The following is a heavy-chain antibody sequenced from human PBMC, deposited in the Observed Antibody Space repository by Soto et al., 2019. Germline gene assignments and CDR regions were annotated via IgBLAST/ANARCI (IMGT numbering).Heavy chain of an antibody. CDR1: GFSLSTSGVG. D-gene: IGHD3-10*01. CDR2: IYWDDDK. J-gene: IGHJ5*02. Sequence: QITLKESGPTLVKPTQTLTLTCTFSGFSLSTSGVGVGWIRQPPGKALEWLALIYWDDDKRYSPSLKSRLTLTKDPSKNQVVLTMPNMDPVDTATYYWAHTGEWFGELLENWFDPWGQGTLVTVSS. V-gene: IGHV2-5*02. CDR3: AHTGEWFGELLENWFDP.